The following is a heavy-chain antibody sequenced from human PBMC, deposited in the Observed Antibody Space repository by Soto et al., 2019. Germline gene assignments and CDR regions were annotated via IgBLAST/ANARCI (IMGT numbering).Heavy chain of an antibody. CDR1: EDTFNSYT. CDR2: TIPMLGMS. Sequence: QVQLVQSGAEVKKPGSSVRVSCKASEDTFNSYTINWVRQAPGQGLQWMGRTIPMLGMSNYALKFQGRVTLTAHKSTTTAYMELSRLRSDDTAVYYCATSYGSGSRAFDYWGQGTQVTVSS. D-gene: IGHD3-10*01. J-gene: IGHJ4*02. CDR3: ATSYGSGSRAFDY. V-gene: IGHV1-69*02.